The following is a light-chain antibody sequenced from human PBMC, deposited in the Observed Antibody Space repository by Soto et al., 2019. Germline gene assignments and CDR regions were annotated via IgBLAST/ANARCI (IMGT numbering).Light chain of an antibody. V-gene: IGKV1-9*01. Sequence: DIQLTQSPSFLSASVGDRVTITCRASQDISTYLASYQQKPGKAPKVLITAASTSQSGVPSRFSGSGSGTEFTLTISSLQPEDFATYYCQQLNSYPLTFGGGTKVEIK. J-gene: IGKJ4*01. CDR1: QDISTY. CDR3: QQLNSYPLT. CDR2: AAS.